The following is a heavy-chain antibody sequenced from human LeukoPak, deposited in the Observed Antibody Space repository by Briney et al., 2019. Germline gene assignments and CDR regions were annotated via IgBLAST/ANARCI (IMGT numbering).Heavy chain of an antibody. J-gene: IGHJ2*01. Sequence: ASVKVSCKASGYTFTSYYMHWVRQAPGQGLEWMGIINPSGGSTSYAQKFQGRVTMTRDTSTSTVYMELSSLRSEDTAVYYCAREHRALVPAAMKYFDLWGRGTLVTVSS. CDR3: AREHRALVPAAMKYFDL. V-gene: IGHV1-46*01. CDR2: INPSGGST. CDR1: GYTFTSYY. D-gene: IGHD2-2*01.